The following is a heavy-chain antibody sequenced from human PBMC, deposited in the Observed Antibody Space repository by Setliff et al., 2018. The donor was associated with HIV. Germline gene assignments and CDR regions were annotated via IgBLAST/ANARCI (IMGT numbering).Heavy chain of an antibody. D-gene: IGHD6-13*01. J-gene: IGHJ4*02. CDR2: IRSKTDGGTT. Sequence: GGSLRLSCAASGFTFSNAWMSWVRQAPGKGLEWVGRIRSKTDGGTTDYAAPVKGRFSISRDDSKNTLDLQMNSLRADDTALYYCAKGPNSAGRKPFDYWGQGTLVTVSS. CDR3: AKGPNSAGRKPFDY. V-gene: IGHV3-15*01. CDR1: GFTFSNAW.